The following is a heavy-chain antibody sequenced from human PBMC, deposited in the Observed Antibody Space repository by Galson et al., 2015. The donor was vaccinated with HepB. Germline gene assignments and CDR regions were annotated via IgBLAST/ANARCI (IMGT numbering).Heavy chain of an antibody. Sequence: SLRLSCAASGFTFSSYAMHWVRQAPGKGLEWVAVISYDGSNKYYADSVKGRFTISRDNSKNTLYLQMNSLRAEDTAVYYCARDGGAPTNWFDPWGQGTLVTVSS. CDR3: ARDGGAPTNWFDP. D-gene: IGHD3-16*01. CDR1: GFTFSSYA. J-gene: IGHJ5*02. CDR2: ISYDGSNK. V-gene: IGHV3-30*04.